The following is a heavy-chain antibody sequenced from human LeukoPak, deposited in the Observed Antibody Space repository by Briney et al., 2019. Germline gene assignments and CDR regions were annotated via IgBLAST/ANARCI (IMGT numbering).Heavy chain of an antibody. CDR3: ARDVPTGYHDY. CDR1: GGSISNTNYF. CDR2: INYSGTT. V-gene: IGHV4-39*06. D-gene: IGHD3-9*01. J-gene: IGHJ4*02. Sequence: SETLSLTCTVSGGSISNTNYFWGWIRQPPGKGLEWIGSINYSGTTYYTPSLKSRLTISVDTSKNQFPLKLSSVTAADTAVYYCARDVPTGYHDYWGQGTLVTVSS.